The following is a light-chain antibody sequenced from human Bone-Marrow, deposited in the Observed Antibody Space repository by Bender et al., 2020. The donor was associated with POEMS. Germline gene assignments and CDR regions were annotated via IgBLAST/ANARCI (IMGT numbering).Light chain of an antibody. Sequence: QSALTQPASVSGSPGQSITISCTGTSSDVGGYNYVSWYQQHPGKAPKLMIYDVSDRPSGVSNRFSGSKSGNTASLTISGLQAEDEADYYYNSYTSSSTPHYIFGTGTKVTVL. V-gene: IGLV2-14*03. CDR1: SSDVGGYNY. CDR3: NSYTSSSTPHYI. J-gene: IGLJ1*01. CDR2: DVS.